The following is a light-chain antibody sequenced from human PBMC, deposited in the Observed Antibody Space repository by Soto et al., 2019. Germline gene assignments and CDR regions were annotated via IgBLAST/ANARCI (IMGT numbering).Light chain of an antibody. Sequence: QSVLTQPASVSGSPGQSITISCTGTSSDIGGYDYVSWYQHHPGKAPKFIIYGVTNRPSGVSHRFSGSKSANTASLTISGLQAEDEADYYCTSYTGSSTSYVFGTGTKLTVL. V-gene: IGLV2-14*01. J-gene: IGLJ1*01. CDR1: SSDIGGYDY. CDR3: TSYTGSSTSYV. CDR2: GVT.